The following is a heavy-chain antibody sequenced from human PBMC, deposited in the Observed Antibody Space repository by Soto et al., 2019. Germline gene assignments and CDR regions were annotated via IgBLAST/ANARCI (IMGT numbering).Heavy chain of an antibody. CDR2: IYSGGST. Sequence: GGSLSLSCAASGFTVSSNYMSWVRQAPGKGLEWVSVIYSGGSTYYADSVKGRFTISRDNSKNTLYLQMNSLRAEDTAVYYCARHSGWYVGFDYWGQGTLVTVSS. D-gene: IGHD6-19*01. CDR1: GFTVSSNY. CDR3: ARHSGWYVGFDY. J-gene: IGHJ4*02. V-gene: IGHV3-53*01.